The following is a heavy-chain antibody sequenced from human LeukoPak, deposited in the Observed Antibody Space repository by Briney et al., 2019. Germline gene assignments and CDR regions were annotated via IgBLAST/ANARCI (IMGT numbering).Heavy chain of an antibody. CDR2: INPNSGDT. CDR1: GYTFTGYY. V-gene: IGHV1-2*04. J-gene: IGHJ5*02. CDR3: ARLVGATFIWFDP. Sequence: ASVKVSCKASGYTFTGYYMHWVRQAPGQGLEWVGWINPNSGDTNYAQKFQGWVTMTRDTSINTAYMEVSRLRSDDTGIYYCARLVGATFIWFDPWGQGTLVTVSS. D-gene: IGHD1-26*01.